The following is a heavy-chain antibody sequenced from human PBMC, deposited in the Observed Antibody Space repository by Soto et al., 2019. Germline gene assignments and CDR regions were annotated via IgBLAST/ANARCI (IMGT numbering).Heavy chain of an antibody. CDR2: LYSDGTT. D-gene: IGHD6-19*01. J-gene: IGHJ4*03. CDR3: AITVGAGAGSDP. V-gene: IGHV3-53*01. Sequence: EVQVVESGGGLMQPGASLRISCAASGFSFRNNYISWVRQAPGKGLEWVSVLYSDGTTHSADSLKGRFTMSRDSSKYTCYFPMSGLRAGDTAIEYCAITVGAGAGSDPWGPGTMVTVSS. CDR1: GFSFRNNY.